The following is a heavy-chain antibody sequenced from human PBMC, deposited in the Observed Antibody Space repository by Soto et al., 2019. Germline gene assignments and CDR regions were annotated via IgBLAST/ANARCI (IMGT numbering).Heavy chain of an antibody. D-gene: IGHD4-4*01. CDR3: SRVNTGRTTVTSADSRMDV. CDR2: ISSSSSYI. Sequence: GGSLRLSCAASGFTFSSYSMNWVRQAPGKGLEWVSSISSSSSYIYYADSVKGRFTISRDNAKNTLYLQMNSLRAEDTAVYFCSRVNTGRTTVTSADSRMDVWGQGTTVTVSS. J-gene: IGHJ6*02. CDR1: GFTFSSYS. V-gene: IGHV3-21*01.